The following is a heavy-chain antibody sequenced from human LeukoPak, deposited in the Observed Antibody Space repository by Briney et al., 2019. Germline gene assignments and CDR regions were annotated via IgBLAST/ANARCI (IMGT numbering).Heavy chain of an antibody. J-gene: IGHJ4*02. Sequence: SVKVSCKASGGTFSSYAISWVRQAPGQGLEWMGRIIPILGIANYAQKFQGRVTITADKSTSTAYMELSSLRSEDTAVYYCASPRIVGATPLGFDYWGQGTLVTISS. CDR1: GGTFSSYA. CDR3: ASPRIVGATPLGFDY. D-gene: IGHD1-26*01. CDR2: IIPILGIA. V-gene: IGHV1-69*04.